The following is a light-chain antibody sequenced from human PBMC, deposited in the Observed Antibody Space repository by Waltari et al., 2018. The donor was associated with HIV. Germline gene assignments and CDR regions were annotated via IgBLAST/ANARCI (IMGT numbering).Light chain of an antibody. Sequence: EIVMTQSPATLSVSPGEGATLSCRASQNVGGALAWYQLKPGHAPRLLIYGASTRATGIPARFGASGSGTEFTLTISGLQSEDFALYYCQQHSAWPLTFGGGTK. J-gene: IGKJ4*01. CDR3: QQHSAWPLT. CDR2: GAS. CDR1: QNVGGA. V-gene: IGKV3-15*01.